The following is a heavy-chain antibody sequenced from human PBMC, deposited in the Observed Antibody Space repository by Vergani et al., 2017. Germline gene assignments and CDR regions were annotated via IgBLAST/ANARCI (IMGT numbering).Heavy chain of an antibody. J-gene: IGHJ4*02. CDR3: GRDKVTSARGIVATMGY. Sequence: QVQLVQSGAEVKKPGASVKVSCKTSGYTFTSYGFNWVRQAPGQGLEWMGWINPNSGDTNYAQKFQGRVTMTRDTSISTTYMGLSRPRSHDTAMYYCGRDKVTSARGIVATMGYWGQGTLVTVSS. V-gene: IGHV1-2*02. CDR2: INPNSGDT. CDR1: GYTFTSYG. D-gene: IGHD5-12*01.